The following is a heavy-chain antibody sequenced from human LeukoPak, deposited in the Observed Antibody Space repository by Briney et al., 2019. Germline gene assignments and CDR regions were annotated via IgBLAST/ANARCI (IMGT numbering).Heavy chain of an antibody. CDR1: GFTFSSYN. CDR2: ISGGSGAI. D-gene: IGHD4-11*01. V-gene: IGHV3-48*01. J-gene: IGHJ4*02. CDR3: ARGKSNYVRPLDY. Sequence: GESLRLSCAASGFTFSSYNMIWVRQAPGKGLEWVSYISGGSGAIYYTDSVRGRFTISRDNARNSLALQMNSLRVEDTAVYYCARGKSNYVRPLDYWGQGTLVTVSS.